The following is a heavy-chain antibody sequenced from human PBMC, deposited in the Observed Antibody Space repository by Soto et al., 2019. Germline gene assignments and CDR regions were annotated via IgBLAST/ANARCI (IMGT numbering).Heavy chain of an antibody. CDR1: GGSISSYY. V-gene: IGHV4-59*01. CDR3: ARGREDYDILPGPNYYYYMDV. J-gene: IGHJ6*03. D-gene: IGHD3-9*01. Sequence: NPSETLSLTCTVSGGSISSYYWSWIRQPPGKGLEWIGYIYYSGSTNYNPSLKSRVTISVDTSKNQFSLKLSSVTAADTAVYYCARGREDYDILPGPNYYYYMDVWGKGTTVTVSS. CDR2: IYYSGST.